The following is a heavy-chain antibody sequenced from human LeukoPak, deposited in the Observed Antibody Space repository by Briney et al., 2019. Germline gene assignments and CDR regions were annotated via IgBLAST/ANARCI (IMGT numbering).Heavy chain of an antibody. Sequence: SETLSLTCTVSGGSISSSSYYWGWIRQPPGKGLEWIGSIYYSGSTYYNPSLKSRVTISVDTSKNQFSLKLSSVTAADTAVYYCARHSPTYYVDYWGQGTLVTVSS. V-gene: IGHV4-39*01. CDR1: GGSISSSSYY. J-gene: IGHJ4*02. CDR2: IYYSGST. CDR3: ARHSPTYYVDY.